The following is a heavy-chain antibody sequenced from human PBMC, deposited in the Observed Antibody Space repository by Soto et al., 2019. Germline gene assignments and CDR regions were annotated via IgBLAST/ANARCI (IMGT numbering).Heavy chain of an antibody. D-gene: IGHD1-26*01. Sequence: GESLKISCKGSGYSFTNYWIGWVRQMPGKGLEWMGIIYPGDSHAIYSPSFQGQVTTSADKSISTAYLRWSSLKASDTAMYYCARPYSGGPNDPFDVWGQGTMVTVSS. J-gene: IGHJ3*01. CDR3: ARPYSGGPNDPFDV. CDR2: IYPGDSHA. CDR1: GYSFTNYW. V-gene: IGHV5-51*01.